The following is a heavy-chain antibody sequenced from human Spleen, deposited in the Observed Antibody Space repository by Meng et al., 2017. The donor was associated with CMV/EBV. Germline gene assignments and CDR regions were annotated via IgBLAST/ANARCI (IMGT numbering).Heavy chain of an antibody. D-gene: IGHD2-2*01. J-gene: IGHJ5*02. CDR1: GVSLSSRSYY. Sequence: ESLKISCTASGVSLSSRSYYWGWIRQPPGKGLEWIGNIYYAGSTYYNPSLMSRVTISIDLSKNQFSLKLSSVTAADTAVYYCARLAPYQLLKGGGWFDPWGQGTLVTVSS. CDR3: ARLAPYQLLKGGGWFDP. V-gene: IGHV4-39*07. CDR2: IYYAGST.